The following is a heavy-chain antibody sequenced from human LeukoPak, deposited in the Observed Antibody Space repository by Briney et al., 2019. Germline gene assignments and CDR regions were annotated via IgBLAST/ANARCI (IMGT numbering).Heavy chain of an antibody. D-gene: IGHD6-19*01. CDR3: AGIMAYSSGWYSIDY. CDR2: IYYSGST. CDR1: GVSISSYY. Sequence: SETLSLTCTVSGVSISSYYWSWIRQPPGKGLEWIGYIYYSGSTNYNPSLKSRDTISVDTSKNQFSLKLSSVTAADTAVYHCAGIMAYSSGWYSIDYWGQGTLVTVSS. J-gene: IGHJ4*02. V-gene: IGHV4-59*01.